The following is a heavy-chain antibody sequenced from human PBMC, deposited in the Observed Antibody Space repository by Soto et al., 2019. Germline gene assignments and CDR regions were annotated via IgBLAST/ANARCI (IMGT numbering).Heavy chain of an antibody. CDR1: GFTFSSYW. Sequence: GGSLRLSCAASGFTFSSYWMSWVRQAPGKGLEWVANIKQDGSEKYYVDSVKGRFTISRDNAKNSLYLQMNSLRAEDTAVYYCERDNYMKQFDYWGQGTLVTVSS. J-gene: IGHJ4*02. D-gene: IGHD1-1*01. CDR2: IKQDGSEK. V-gene: IGHV3-7*03. CDR3: ERDNYMKQFDY.